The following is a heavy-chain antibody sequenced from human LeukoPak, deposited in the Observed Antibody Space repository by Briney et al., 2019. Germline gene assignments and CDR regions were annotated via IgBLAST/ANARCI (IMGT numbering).Heavy chain of an antibody. D-gene: IGHD1-26*01. Sequence: SETLSLTCTVSGGSISSSSYYWGWIRQPPGKGLEWIGSIYYSGSTYYNPSLKSRVTISIDTSKNQFSLKLSSVTAADTAVYYCARSGNYYVAFDIWGQGTMVTVSS. CDR3: ARSGNYYVAFDI. CDR1: GGSISSSSYY. V-gene: IGHV4-39*07. CDR2: IYYSGST. J-gene: IGHJ3*02.